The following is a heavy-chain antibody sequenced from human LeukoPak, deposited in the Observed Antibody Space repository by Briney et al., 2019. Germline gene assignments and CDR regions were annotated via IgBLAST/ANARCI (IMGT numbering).Heavy chain of an antibody. CDR3: AKWGDYDILTGYYVPDF. CDR1: GFIFRNYA. V-gene: IGHV3-23*01. D-gene: IGHD3-9*01. Sequence: GGSLRLSCAASGFIFRNYAMSWVRQAPGEGLEWVSAITGSGDTTYYADSVKGRFTISRDNSKNTLYVEMNTLRVEDTAIYYCAKWGDYDILTGYYVPDFWGQGTLVTVSS. J-gene: IGHJ4*02. CDR2: ITGSGDTT.